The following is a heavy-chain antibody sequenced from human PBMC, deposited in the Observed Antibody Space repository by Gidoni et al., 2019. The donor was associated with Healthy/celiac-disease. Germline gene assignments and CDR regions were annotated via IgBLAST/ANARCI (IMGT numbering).Heavy chain of an antibody. CDR2: ISSSSSYI. CDR1: GFTSSRYS. D-gene: IGHD5-12*01. V-gene: IGHV3-21*01. Sequence: EVQLVESGGGLVKPGGSLRLSCAASGFTSSRYSMNWVRQAPGKGLELVSSISSSSSYIYYADSVKGRFTISRDNAKNSLYLQMNSLRAEDTAVYYCARDGGYIVATSGYFDYWGQGTLVTVSS. J-gene: IGHJ4*02. CDR3: ARDGGYIVATSGYFDY.